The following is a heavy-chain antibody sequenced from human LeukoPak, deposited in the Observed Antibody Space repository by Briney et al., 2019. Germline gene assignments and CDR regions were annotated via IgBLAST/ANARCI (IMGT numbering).Heavy chain of an antibody. D-gene: IGHD1-26*01. V-gene: IGHV4-34*01. CDR2: INHSGST. CDR1: GGSFSGCY. J-gene: IGHJ4*02. Sequence: SETLSLTCAVYGGSFSGCYWSWIRQPPGKGLEWIGEINHSGSTNYNPSLKSRVTISVDTSKNQFSLKLSSVTAADTAVYYCARRLSGSYGFDYWGQGTLVTVSS. CDR3: ARRLSGSYGFDY.